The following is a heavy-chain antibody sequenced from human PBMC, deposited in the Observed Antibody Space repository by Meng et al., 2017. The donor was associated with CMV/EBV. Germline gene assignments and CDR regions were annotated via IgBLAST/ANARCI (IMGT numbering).Heavy chain of an antibody. CDR3: ARDNRRGGVDY. CDR1: GGSISRGYFY. D-gene: IGHD3-3*01. V-gene: IGHV4-30-4*08. J-gene: IGHJ4*02. Sequence: QVQLPVAGPGRVTPSQTLSLTCLVSGGSISRGYFYWSWIRQPPGKGLKWIGYIYYRGSTYYNPSLKSRVTISVDTSKNQFSLKLSSVTAADTAVYYCARDNRRGGVDYWGQGTLVTVSS. CDR2: IYYRGST.